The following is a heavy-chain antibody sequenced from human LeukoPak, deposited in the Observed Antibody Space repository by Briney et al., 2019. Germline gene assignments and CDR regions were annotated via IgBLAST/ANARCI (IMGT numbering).Heavy chain of an antibody. V-gene: IGHV3-23*01. Sequence: GDSAFYADSVKGQFTISRDNTKNTLYLQMNSLRAEDTAVYYCAKDRYCSSTRCYGDFDYWGQGTLVTVSS. J-gene: IGHJ4*02. CDR2: GDSA. D-gene: IGHD2-2*01. CDR3: AKDRYCSSTRCYGDFDY.